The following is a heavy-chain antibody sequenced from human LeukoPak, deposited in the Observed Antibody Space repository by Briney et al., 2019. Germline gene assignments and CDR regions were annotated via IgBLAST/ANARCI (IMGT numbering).Heavy chain of an antibody. CDR3: ARPRRYSYYFDY. CDR1: GYSITSGYY. Sequence: SETLSLTCAVSGYSITSGYYWAWIRQPPGKGLEWIGNIYHSGSTYYNASLKSRVTISVDTSKNQFSLKLSSVTAADTAVYYCARPRRYSYYFDYWGQGTLVTVSS. J-gene: IGHJ4*02. CDR2: IYHSGST. V-gene: IGHV4-38-2*01. D-gene: IGHD5-18*01.